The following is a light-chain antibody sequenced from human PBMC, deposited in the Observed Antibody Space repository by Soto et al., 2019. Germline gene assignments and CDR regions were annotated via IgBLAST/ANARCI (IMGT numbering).Light chain of an antibody. Sequence: QSVLTQPPSVSAAPGQKVTISCSGSGSNIGNNFVSWYQQFPGTAPKLLIYDNNKRPSGIPDRFSGSKSGTSATLGITGLQTGDEADYYCCSYAITTHYVFGTGTKVTVL. CDR1: GSNIGNNF. V-gene: IGLV1-51*01. J-gene: IGLJ1*01. CDR2: DNN. CDR3: CSYAITTHYV.